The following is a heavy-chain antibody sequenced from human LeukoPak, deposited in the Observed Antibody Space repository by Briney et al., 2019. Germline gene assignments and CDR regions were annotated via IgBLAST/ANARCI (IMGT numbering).Heavy chain of an antibody. J-gene: IGHJ4*02. V-gene: IGHV1-69*05. CDR2: IIPIFGTA. CDR1: GGTFSSYA. CDR3: ASAIATTLSIVVVPAASFDY. Sequence: SVKVSCKASGGTFSSYAISWVRQAPGQGLEWMGGIIPIFGTANYAQKFQGRVTITTDESTSTAYMELSSLRSEDTAVYYCASAIATTLSIVVVPAASFDYWGQGTLVTVSS. D-gene: IGHD2-2*01.